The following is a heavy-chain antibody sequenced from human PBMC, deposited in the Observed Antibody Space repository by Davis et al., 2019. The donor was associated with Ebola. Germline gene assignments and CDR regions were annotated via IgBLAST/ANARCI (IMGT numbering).Heavy chain of an antibody. J-gene: IGHJ6*02. CDR3: AKDIQYSSYYYYGMDV. CDR1: GFTFDDYA. D-gene: IGHD6-6*01. Sequence: SLKISCAASGFTFDDYAMHWVRQAPGKGLEWVSGISWNSGSIGYADSVKGRFTISRDNAKNSLYLQMNSLRAEGTALYYCAKDIQYSSYYYYGMDVWGQGTTVTVSS. CDR2: ISWNSGSI. V-gene: IGHV3-9*01.